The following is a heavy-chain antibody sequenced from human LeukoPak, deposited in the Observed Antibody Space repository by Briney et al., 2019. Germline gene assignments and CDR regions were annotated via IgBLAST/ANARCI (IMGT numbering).Heavy chain of an antibody. V-gene: IGHV1-8*01. D-gene: IGHD6-6*01. CDR3: ARGARPGFDP. CDR2: MNPSNGRT. CDR1: GYTFTSYD. J-gene: IGHJ5*02. Sequence: ASVKVSCKASGYTFTSYDINWVRQAPGQGLQWMGWMNPSNGRTGYAQQFQARVTMTRDSSTNTAYMELKSLRSEDTAVYFCARGARPGFDPWGQGTLVTVSS.